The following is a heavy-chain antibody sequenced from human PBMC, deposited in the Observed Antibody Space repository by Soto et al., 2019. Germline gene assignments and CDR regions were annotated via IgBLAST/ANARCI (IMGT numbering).Heavy chain of an antibody. D-gene: IGHD3-10*01. Sequence: PGGSLRLSCAASGFTFSTYTMNWVRQAPGKGLEWVSSISAGSRSIYYTDSLKGRSTVSRDNPKNSLYLQINSLKADDTAVYYCARSTPGNPFDIWGQGTMVTVSS. CDR1: GFTFSTYT. CDR2: ISAGSRSI. CDR3: ARSTPGNPFDI. V-gene: IGHV3-21*01. J-gene: IGHJ3*02.